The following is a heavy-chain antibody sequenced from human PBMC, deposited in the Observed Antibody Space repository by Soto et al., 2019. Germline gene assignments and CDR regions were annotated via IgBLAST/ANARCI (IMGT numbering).Heavy chain of an antibody. CDR2: IDWADGR. CDR3: AHKALALAHYYFDY. CDR1: GFSLTTNGGG. J-gene: IGHJ4*02. V-gene: IGHV2-5*02. Sequence: SGPTLVNPTQTLTLTCTLSGFSLTTNGGGVGWIRQTPGKALEWLAVIDWADGRRYSPSLKNRLTITMDTSKNQVVLTMTDMDPVDTGTYYCAHKALALAHYYFDYWGQGALVTVSS. D-gene: IGHD3-10*01.